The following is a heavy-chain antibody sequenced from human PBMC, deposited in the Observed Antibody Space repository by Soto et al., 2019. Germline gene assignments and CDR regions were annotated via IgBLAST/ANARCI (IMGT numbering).Heavy chain of an antibody. CDR3: AREGSNYNNY. CDR1: GGSISTYY. Sequence: PSETLSLTCTVSGGSISTYYWSWIRQPPGKGLEWIGYIYYTGNTNYNPSLKSRVTISVDTSKNQFSLKLSSVTAADTAVYYCAREGSNYNNYWGQGTLVTVSS. J-gene: IGHJ4*02. CDR2: IYYTGNT. V-gene: IGHV4-59*01. D-gene: IGHD4-4*01.